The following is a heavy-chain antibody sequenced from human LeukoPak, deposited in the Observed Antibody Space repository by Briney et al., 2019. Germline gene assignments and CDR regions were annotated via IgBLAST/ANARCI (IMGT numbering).Heavy chain of an antibody. V-gene: IGHV6-1*01. CDR3: AREATSTDYYDGMDV. J-gene: IGHJ6*02. Sequence: SQTLSLSCAISGDSVSSNGASWNWIRQSPSRGPEWLGRTYYRSQQWHSDYAPSVKGRITINPDTSKNQFSLQLNSVTPEDTAVYYCAREATSTDYYDGMDVRGQGTTVTVSS. D-gene: IGHD5-12*01. CDR1: GDSVSSNGAS. CDR2: TYYRSQQWHS.